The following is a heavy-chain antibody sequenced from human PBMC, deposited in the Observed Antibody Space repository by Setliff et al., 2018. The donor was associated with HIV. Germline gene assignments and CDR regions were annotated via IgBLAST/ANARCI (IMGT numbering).Heavy chain of an antibody. CDR3: VLYSTGASRFDY. J-gene: IGHJ4*02. Sequence: ASVKVSCKASGYTFIDKYMHWVRQAPGKGLHWMGRIDPENDETKYSQKFQVRFTMTADRSTDTAYMELSGRRSEDTAIYYCVLYSTGASRFDYWGQGTLVTVSS. CDR1: GYTFIDKY. CDR2: IDPENDET. D-gene: IGHD2-8*01. V-gene: IGHV1-69-2*01.